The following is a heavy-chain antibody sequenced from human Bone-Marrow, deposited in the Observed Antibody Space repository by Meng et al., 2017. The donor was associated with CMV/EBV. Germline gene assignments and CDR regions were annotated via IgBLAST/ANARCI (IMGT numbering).Heavy chain of an antibody. CDR2: ISGSGGST. D-gene: IGHD3-16*01. Sequence: GGSLRLSCAASGFTFSSYAMSWVRQAPGKGLEWVSAISGSGGSTYYADSVKGRFTISRDNSKSTLYLQMNSLRAEDTAVYYCAKNWGGWYWYFDLWGRGTLVTVSS. V-gene: IGHV3-23*01. CDR3: AKNWGGWYWYFDL. CDR1: GFTFSSYA. J-gene: IGHJ2*01.